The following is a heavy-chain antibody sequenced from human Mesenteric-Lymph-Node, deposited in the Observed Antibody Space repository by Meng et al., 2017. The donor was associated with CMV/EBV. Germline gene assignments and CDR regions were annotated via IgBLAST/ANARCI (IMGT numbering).Heavy chain of an antibody. CDR2: ISWSGDNT. CDR1: GFMFDDYA. CDR3: AREAVAGLLGDYYYYGMDV. V-gene: IGHV3-20*04. J-gene: IGHJ6*02. Sequence: GGSLRLSCTASGFMFDDYAMHWVRQAPGKGLEWVSSISWSGDNTGYADSVKGRFTISRDNAKNSLYLQMNSLRAEDTAVYYCAREAVAGLLGDYYYYGMDVWGQGTTVTVSS. D-gene: IGHD6-19*01.